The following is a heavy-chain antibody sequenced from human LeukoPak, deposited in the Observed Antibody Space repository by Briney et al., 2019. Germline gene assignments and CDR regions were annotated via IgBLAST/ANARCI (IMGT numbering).Heavy chain of an antibody. J-gene: IGHJ3*02. D-gene: IGHD1-26*01. CDR2: ISNDGGTT. V-gene: IGHV3-23*01. CDR1: GFTFSTSA. CDR3: ANVGSTNWHYAFPI. Sequence: PGGSLRLSCSASGFTFSTSAMTWVRQAPGKGPEWVSFISNDGGTTSYSDSAKGRFTISRDNSKNTLYLQLNSLRAEDTAVYSCANVGSTNWHYAFPIWGQGTTVTVSS.